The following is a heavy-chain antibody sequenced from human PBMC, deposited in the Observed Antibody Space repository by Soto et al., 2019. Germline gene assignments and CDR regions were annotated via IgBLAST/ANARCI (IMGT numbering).Heavy chain of an antibody. J-gene: IGHJ6*03. CDR2: INHSGST. CDR3: ASVGTYGYAEPYVRYYLDV. Sequence: QVQLQQWGAGLLKPSETLSLTCAVYGGSFSGYYWNWIRQPPGKGLEWIGEINHSGSTNYNPSLKSRVTISADTSKNQFSLKLTSVTAADTAVYYCASVGTYGYAEPYVRYYLDVWGKGTTVTVSS. V-gene: IGHV4-34*01. D-gene: IGHD5-12*01. CDR1: GGSFSGYY.